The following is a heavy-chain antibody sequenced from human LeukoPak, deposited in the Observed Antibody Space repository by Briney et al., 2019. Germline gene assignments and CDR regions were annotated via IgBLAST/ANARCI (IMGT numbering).Heavy chain of an antibody. J-gene: IGHJ5*02. D-gene: IGHD6-13*01. CDR2: ISSSSSYI. V-gene: IGHV3-21*01. Sequence: GGSLRLSCAASGFTFSSYSMNWVRQAPGKGLEWVSSISSSSSYIYYADSVKGRFTISRDNAKNSLYLQMNSLRAEDTAVYYCARALAADNWFDPWGQETLVTVSS. CDR1: GFTFSSYS. CDR3: ARALAADNWFDP.